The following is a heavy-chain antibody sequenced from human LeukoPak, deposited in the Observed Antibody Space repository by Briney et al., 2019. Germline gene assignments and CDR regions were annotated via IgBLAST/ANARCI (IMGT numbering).Heavy chain of an antibody. D-gene: IGHD3-10*01. J-gene: IGHJ5*02. Sequence: GASVKVSCKASGDTLRSYTIIWVRQAPGQGLEWMGGIIPIFGTANYAQKFQGRVTITADESTSTAYMELSSLRSEDTAVYYCARVFTPINGYGSGSYSFLGSLDPWGQGTLVTVSS. CDR3: ARVFTPINGYGSGSYSFLGSLDP. V-gene: IGHV1-69*13. CDR2: IIPIFGTA. CDR1: GDTLRSYT.